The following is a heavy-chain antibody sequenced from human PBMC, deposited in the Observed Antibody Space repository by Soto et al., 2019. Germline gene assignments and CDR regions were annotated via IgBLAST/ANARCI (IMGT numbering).Heavy chain of an antibody. CDR3: ARVPFTFYYDSIGPQLSVGF. CDR2: ISYDGSNT. D-gene: IGHD3-22*01. J-gene: IGHJ4*01. V-gene: IGHV3-30-3*01. CDR1: GYTFRNYA. Sequence: DLVESGGGVVQPGRSPRLSCVVSAASGYTFRNYAIHWVSQAPCKGLEWVAVISYDGSNTYYEDSVSGRFTISRDKSQNNLYLQMNSLRAEDTAVYYCARVPFTFYYDSIGPQLSVGFWGHGALVTVSS.